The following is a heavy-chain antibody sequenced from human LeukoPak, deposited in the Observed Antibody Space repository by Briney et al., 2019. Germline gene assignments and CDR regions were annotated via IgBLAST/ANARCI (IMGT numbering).Heavy chain of an antibody. D-gene: IGHD2/OR15-2a*01. CDR3: ASRESSMSRSH. V-gene: IGHV3-7*01. J-gene: IGHJ4*01. CDR2: INEDGTIQ. CDR1: GFSISDYW. Sequence: GGSLRLSCAASGFSISDYWMNWVRLVPGKGLEWVANINEDGTIQDHAASVRGRFTISRNNAKNSLYLQMNSLGAEDTAVYYCASRESSMSRSHWGHGTLVTVSS.